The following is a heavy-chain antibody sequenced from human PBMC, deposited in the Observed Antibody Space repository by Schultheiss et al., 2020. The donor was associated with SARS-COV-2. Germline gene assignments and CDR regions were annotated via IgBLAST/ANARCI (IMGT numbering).Heavy chain of an antibody. V-gene: IGHV4-31*03. Sequence: SETLSLTCTVSGGSISSGGYYWSWIRQHPGKGLEWIGYIYYSGSTYYNPSLKSRVTISVDTSKNQFSLKLSSVTAADTAVYYCARTLASGYDLGYYFDYWGQGTLVTVSS. D-gene: IGHD5-12*01. CDR3: ARTLASGYDLGYYFDY. J-gene: IGHJ4*02. CDR1: GGSISSGGYY. CDR2: IYYSGST.